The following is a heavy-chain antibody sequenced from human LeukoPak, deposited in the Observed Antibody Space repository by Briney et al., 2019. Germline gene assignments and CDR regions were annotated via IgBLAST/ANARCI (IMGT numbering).Heavy chain of an antibody. Sequence: SETLSLTCTVSGGSISNYYWSWIRQPAGKGLEWIGRVFTSGSPNYNPSLKSRVTMSVDTSKNQFSLKLRSVTAADTAVYYCARGYNWGSPTRNFYYLDVWGKGTTVTVSS. CDR3: ARGYNWGSPTRNFYYLDV. J-gene: IGHJ6*03. D-gene: IGHD7-27*01. V-gene: IGHV4-4*07. CDR2: VFTSGSP. CDR1: GGSISNYY.